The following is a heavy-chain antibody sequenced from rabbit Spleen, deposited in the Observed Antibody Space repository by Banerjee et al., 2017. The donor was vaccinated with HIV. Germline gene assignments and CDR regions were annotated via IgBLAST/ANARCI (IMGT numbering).Heavy chain of an antibody. CDR3: ARDLAAWNSGSYAFNL. CDR1: GFPFSSGNY. CDR2: IGTGSGST. D-gene: IGHD1-1*01. Sequence: QSLAEAGGDLVEPGASLILTSTASGFPFSSGNYISWVRQHPGKGLEWIGCIGTGSGSTYYASWAKGRFSIAKAASATVTLQMTSLTAADTATYFCARDLAAWNSGSYAFNLWGPGTLVTVS. J-gene: IGHJ4*01. V-gene: IGHV1S40*01.